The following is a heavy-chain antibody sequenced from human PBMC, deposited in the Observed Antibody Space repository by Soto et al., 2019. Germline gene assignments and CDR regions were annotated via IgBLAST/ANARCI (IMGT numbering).Heavy chain of an antibody. CDR1: GFTFDEYA. D-gene: IGHD6-13*01. Sequence: GGSLRLSCAASGFTFDEYAMHWVRQAPGKGLEWVSGISWNSGSIGYADSVKGRFTISRDNAKNSLYLQMNSLRAEDTALYYCAKVPTGIAAAGTEYYFDYWGQGTLVTVSS. V-gene: IGHV3-9*01. CDR2: ISWNSGSI. CDR3: AKVPTGIAAAGTEYYFDY. J-gene: IGHJ4*02.